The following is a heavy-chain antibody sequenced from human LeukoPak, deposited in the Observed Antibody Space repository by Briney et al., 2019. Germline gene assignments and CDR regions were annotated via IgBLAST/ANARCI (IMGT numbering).Heavy chain of an antibody. CDR3: ARELGIAVAGYFDY. J-gene: IGHJ4*02. Sequence: SVKVSCKASGGTFSGYAISWVRQAPGQGLEWMGGIIPIFGTANYAQKFQGRVTITTDESTSTAYMELSSLRSEDTAVYYCARELGIAVAGYFDYWGQGTLVTVSS. CDR1: GGTFSGYA. V-gene: IGHV1-69*05. CDR2: IIPIFGTA. D-gene: IGHD6-19*01.